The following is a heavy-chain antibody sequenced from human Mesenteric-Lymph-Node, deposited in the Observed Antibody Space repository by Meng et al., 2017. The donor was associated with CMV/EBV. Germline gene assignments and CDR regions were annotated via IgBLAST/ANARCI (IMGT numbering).Heavy chain of an antibody. J-gene: IGHJ4*02. Sequence: ASVKVSCKASGYTFTDHYIQWVRQAPGQGLEWMGWINPNSGDTNYAQKFQGRVTMTRDTSITTVYMELSRLRSDDTAVYYCARGIMFSGRYPAFAYWGQGSLVTVSS. V-gene: IGHV1-2*02. D-gene: IGHD1-26*01. CDR1: GYTFTDHY. CDR3: ARGIMFSGRYPAFAY. CDR2: INPNSGDT.